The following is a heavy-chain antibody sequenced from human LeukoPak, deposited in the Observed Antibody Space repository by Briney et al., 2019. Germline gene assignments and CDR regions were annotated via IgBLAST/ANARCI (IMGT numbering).Heavy chain of an antibody. Sequence: PSETLSLTCTVSGSSISSGYYWDWIRQPPGKGLEWIGEINYSGSTNYNPSLKSRVTIIVDTSKNQFSLHLTSVSAADTAVYYCARSTRVAFFDYWGQGTLVTVSS. CDR2: INYSGST. CDR1: GSSISSGYY. D-gene: IGHD4-11*01. J-gene: IGHJ4*02. V-gene: IGHV4-38-2*02. CDR3: ARSTRVAFFDY.